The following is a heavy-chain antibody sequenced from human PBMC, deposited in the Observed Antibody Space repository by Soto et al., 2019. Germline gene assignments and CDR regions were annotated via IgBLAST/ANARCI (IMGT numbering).Heavy chain of an antibody. D-gene: IGHD1-1*01. V-gene: IGHV4-59*08. CDR3: ARHYPIGNNWNYFDY. CDR2: ISYTGST. J-gene: IGHJ4*02. Sequence: SETLSLTCSVSDDSISSYYWGWIRQPPGKGLEWIGYISYTGSTDYSPSLKSRVTISVDTSKNQFSLKVRSVTAADTAIYFCARHYPIGNNWNYFDYWGRGTLVTVSS. CDR1: DDSISSYY.